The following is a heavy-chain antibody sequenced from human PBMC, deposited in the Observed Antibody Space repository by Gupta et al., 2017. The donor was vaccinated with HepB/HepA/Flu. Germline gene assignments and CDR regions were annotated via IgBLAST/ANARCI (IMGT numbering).Heavy chain of an antibody. CDR3: SSRRTLYYYESSGYYYFDY. J-gene: IGHJ4*02. CDR2: ISSSGSTI. CDR1: GLTFSSYE. Sequence: EVQLVESGGGLVQPGGSLRLSCAASGLTFSSYERNWVRQAPGKGLEWVSYISSSGSTIYYADSVKGRFTISRDNAKNSLYLQMNSLRAEDTAVYYCSSRRTLYYYESSGYYYFDYWGQGTLVTVSS. D-gene: IGHD3-22*01. V-gene: IGHV3-48*03.